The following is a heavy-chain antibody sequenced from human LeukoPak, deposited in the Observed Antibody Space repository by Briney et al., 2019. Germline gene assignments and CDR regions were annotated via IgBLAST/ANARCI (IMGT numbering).Heavy chain of an antibody. J-gene: IGHJ6*03. CDR3: SATYYYYMDV. CDR2: IYTSGST. Sequence: SETLSLTCTVSGGSISSYYWSWIRQPAGKGLEWIRRIYTSGSTNYNPSLKSRVTMSVDTSKNQFSLKLSSVTAADTAVYYCSATYYYYMDVWGKGTTVTVSS. CDR1: GGSISSYY. V-gene: IGHV4-4*07.